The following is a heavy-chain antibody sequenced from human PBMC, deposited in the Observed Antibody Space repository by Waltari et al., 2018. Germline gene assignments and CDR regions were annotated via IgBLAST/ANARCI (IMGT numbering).Heavy chain of an antibody. CDR3: ARDAAGYTDPYYFDY. CDR2: MYTSGRT. D-gene: IGHD6-13*01. Sequence: QVQLQESGPGLVKPSETLSLTCTVSGGSISRYYWSWIRQPAGKGLEWIGRMYTSGRTNYNPSLKSRVTMSVDTSKNQFSLKLSSVTAADTAVYYCARDAAGYTDPYYFDYWGQGTLVTVSS. CDR1: GGSISRYY. V-gene: IGHV4-4*07. J-gene: IGHJ4*02.